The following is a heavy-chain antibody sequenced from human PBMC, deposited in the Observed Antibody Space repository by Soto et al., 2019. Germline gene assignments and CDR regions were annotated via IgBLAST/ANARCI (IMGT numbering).Heavy chain of an antibody. J-gene: IGHJ6*02. D-gene: IGHD3-22*01. V-gene: IGHV1-69*06. Sequence: SVKVSCKASGGTFSSYAISWVRQAPGQGLEWMGGIIPIFGTANYNPSLKSRVTMSVDTSKNQFSLKLSSVTAADTAVYYCARVGRSEYYYDSSGYYSYYYYVMDVWGQGTTVTVSS. CDR3: ARVGRSEYYYDSSGYYSYYYYVMDV. CDR2: IIPIFGTA. CDR1: GGTFSSYA.